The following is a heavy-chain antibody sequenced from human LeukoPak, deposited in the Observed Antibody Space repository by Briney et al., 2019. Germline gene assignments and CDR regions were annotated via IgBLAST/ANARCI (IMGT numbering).Heavy chain of an antibody. D-gene: IGHD3/OR15-3a*01. CDR1: GFTFSSYS. CDR2: ISSSSTNI. V-gene: IGHV3-21*04. J-gene: IGHJ6*02. CDR3: ARADFLYYYYGMDV. Sequence: GGSLRLSCAASGFTFSSYSMNWVRQAPGKGLEWVSSISSSSTNIYYADSVKGRFTISRDNSKNTLYLQMNSLRAEDTAVYYCARADFLYYYYGMDVWGQGTTVTVSS.